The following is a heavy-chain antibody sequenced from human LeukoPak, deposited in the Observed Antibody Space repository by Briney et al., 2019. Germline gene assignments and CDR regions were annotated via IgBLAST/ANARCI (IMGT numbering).Heavy chain of an antibody. Sequence: SETLSLTCTVSGGSISSYYWSWIRQPPGKGLEWIGYIYYSGSTNYNPSLKSRVTISVDTSKIQFSLKLTSVTAADTAVYYCARHPKSRGPMQQWGQGTQVTVSS. V-gene: IGHV4-59*08. CDR1: GGSISSYY. D-gene: IGHD2-2*01. CDR2: IYYSGST. J-gene: IGHJ4*02. CDR3: ARHPKSRGPMQQ.